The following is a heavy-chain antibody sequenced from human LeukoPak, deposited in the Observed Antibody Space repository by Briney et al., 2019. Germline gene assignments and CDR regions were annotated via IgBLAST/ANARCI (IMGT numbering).Heavy chain of an antibody. J-gene: IGHJ5*02. CDR1: GGTFSSYA. V-gene: IGHV1-69*04. CDR2: IVPILGIA. Sequence: EASVKVSCKASGGTFSSYAISWVRQAPGQGLEWMGRIVPILGIANYAQKFQGRVTITADKSTSTAYMELSSLRSEDTAVYYCAREGGAAAAGNWFDPWGQGTLVTVSS. CDR3: AREGGAAAAGNWFDP. D-gene: IGHD6-13*01.